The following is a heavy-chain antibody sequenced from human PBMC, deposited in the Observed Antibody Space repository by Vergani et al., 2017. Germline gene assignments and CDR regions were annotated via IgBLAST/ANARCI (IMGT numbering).Heavy chain of an antibody. D-gene: IGHD1-26*01. CDR2: IIPILGIA. J-gene: IGHJ6*02. Sequence: QVQLVQSGAEVKKPGSSVKVSCKASGGTFSSYTISWVRQAPGQGLEWMGRIIPILGIANYAQKFQGRVTITADKSTSTAYMELSSLRSEDTAVYYCARSLQGAPYYYYYGMDVWGQGTTVTVSS. CDR3: ARSLQGAPYYYYYGMDV. CDR1: GGTFSSYT. V-gene: IGHV1-69*02.